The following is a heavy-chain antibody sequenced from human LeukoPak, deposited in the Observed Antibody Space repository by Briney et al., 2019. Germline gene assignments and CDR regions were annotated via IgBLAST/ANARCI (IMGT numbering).Heavy chain of an antibody. J-gene: IGHJ4*02. CDR2: INHSGST. CDR3: ARGRYCSSTSCYMHSSGLYY. Sequence: WETLPLTCAVYGGPFSGHYGSWIRQPPGKGLEWIGEINHSGSTNYNPSLNSRVSIAVDTSKNQFSLELSSVTAADTAVYYCARGRYCSSTSCYMHSSGLYYWGQGTLVTVSS. D-gene: IGHD2-2*02. V-gene: IGHV4-34*01. CDR1: GGPFSGHY.